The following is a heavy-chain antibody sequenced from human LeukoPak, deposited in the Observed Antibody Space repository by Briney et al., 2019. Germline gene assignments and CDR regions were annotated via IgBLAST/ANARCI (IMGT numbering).Heavy chain of an antibody. CDR2: ISGSGGDT. Sequence: GGSLRLSCAASGFTFTNYAMSWVRQTPGKGLEWVSAISGSGGDTYYADSVEGRFTISRDDSKNTLYLQMNSLRAEDTAVYYCVSPAGYYFDNWGQGSLVTVSS. V-gene: IGHV3-23*01. J-gene: IGHJ4*02. D-gene: IGHD3-22*01. CDR3: VSPAGYYFDN. CDR1: GFTFTNYA.